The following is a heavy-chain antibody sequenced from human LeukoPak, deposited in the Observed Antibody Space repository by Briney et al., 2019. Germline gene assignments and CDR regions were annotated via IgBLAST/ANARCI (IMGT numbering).Heavy chain of an antibody. CDR2: ISSSSSYI. V-gene: IGHV3-21*01. CDR3: ARVAAAGTEYFDY. Sequence: GGSLRLSCAASGFTFSSYSMNWVRQAPGKGLEWVSSISSSSSYIYYADSVKGRFTISRDNAKNSLYLQRNSLRAEDTAVYYCARVAAAGTEYFDYWGQGTLVTVSS. D-gene: IGHD6-13*01. J-gene: IGHJ4*02. CDR1: GFTFSSYS.